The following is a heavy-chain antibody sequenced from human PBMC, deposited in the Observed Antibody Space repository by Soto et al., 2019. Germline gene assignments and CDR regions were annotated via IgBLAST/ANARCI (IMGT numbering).Heavy chain of an antibody. J-gene: IGHJ4*02. Sequence: GSLRLSCAASGFTFSSYGMHWVRQAPGKGLEWVAVIWSDGSNKYYAHSVKGRFTISRDNSKNTPYLQMNSLRAEDTAVYYCARAPRTGFGRGRPYYFDYWGQGTLVTVSS. V-gene: IGHV3-33*01. CDR1: GFTFSSYG. CDR3: ARAPRTGFGRGRPYYFDY. D-gene: IGHD3-16*01. CDR2: IWSDGSNK.